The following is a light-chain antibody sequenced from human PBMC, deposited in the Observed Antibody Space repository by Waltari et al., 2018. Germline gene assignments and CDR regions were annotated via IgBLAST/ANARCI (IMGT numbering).Light chain of an antibody. CDR2: DAS. J-gene: IGKJ2*01. CDR1: QDIVNY. CDR3: QQYENLPYT. V-gene: IGKV1-33*01. Sequence: DIQMTQSPSSLSASVGDRVTIPCQASQDIVNYLNWYQQTPGKAPKLLIYDASNLATGVPSRFSGGGSGTDFSFTITSLHPEDIATYYCQQYENLPYTFGQGTKVEIK.